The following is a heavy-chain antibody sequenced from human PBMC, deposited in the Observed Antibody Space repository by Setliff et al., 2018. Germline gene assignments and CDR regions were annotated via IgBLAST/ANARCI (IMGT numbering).Heavy chain of an antibody. V-gene: IGHV3-11*01. J-gene: IGHJ4*02. CDR1: GFTFSNYY. Sequence: PGGSLRLSCAASGFTFSNYYMTWIRQAPGKGLEWISYIHDSGNPTYYADSVKGRFTVSRDNAKNSLYLQRTSLRAEDTAIYYCARTTGYRLEGDFDYWGQGTLVTVSS. CDR3: ARTTGYRLEGDFDY. D-gene: IGHD3-16*01. CDR2: IHDSGNPT.